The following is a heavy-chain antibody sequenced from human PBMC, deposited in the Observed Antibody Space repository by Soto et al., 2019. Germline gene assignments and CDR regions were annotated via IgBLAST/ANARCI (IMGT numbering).Heavy chain of an antibody. J-gene: IGHJ4*02. CDR2: IYYSGST. Sequence: SETLSLTCTVSGGSISSYYWSWIRQPPGKGLEWIGYIYYSGSTNYNPSLKSRVTISVDTSKNQFSLKLSSVTAADTAVYYCARGSERTYYDILTGYYTYPNTFDYWGQGTLVTV. CDR1: GGSISSYY. D-gene: IGHD3-9*01. CDR3: ARGSERTYYDILTGYYTYPNTFDY. V-gene: IGHV4-59*01.